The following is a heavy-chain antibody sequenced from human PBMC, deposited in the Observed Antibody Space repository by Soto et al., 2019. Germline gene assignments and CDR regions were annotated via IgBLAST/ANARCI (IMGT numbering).Heavy chain of an antibody. J-gene: IGHJ3*02. V-gene: IGHV1-46*01. CDR3: ARDKSPGIAVAGTPVWAFDI. CDR1: GYTFTSYY. D-gene: IGHD6-19*01. Sequence: GASVKVSCKASGYTFTSYYMHWVRQAPGQGLEWMGIINPSGGSTSYAQKFQGRVTMTRDTSTSTVYMELSSLRSEDTAVYYCARDKSPGIAVAGTPVWAFDIWGQGTMVTVSS. CDR2: INPSGGST.